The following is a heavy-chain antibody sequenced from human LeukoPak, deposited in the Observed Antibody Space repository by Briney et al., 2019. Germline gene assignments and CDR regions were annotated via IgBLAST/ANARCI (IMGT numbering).Heavy chain of an antibody. CDR3: AIGQGVITWGGADVYDV. J-gene: IGHJ3*01. Sequence: ASVKVSCKASGYIFTNYGINWVRQSPGQRPEWMGWFSTYNGDTKYAQKLKGRVTLTADTLTSTAYMELRTLISDDTATYYCAIGQGVITWGGADVYDVWGQGTTVIVSS. CDR1: GYIFTNYG. D-gene: IGHD3-16*01. V-gene: IGHV1-18*01. CDR2: FSTYNGDT.